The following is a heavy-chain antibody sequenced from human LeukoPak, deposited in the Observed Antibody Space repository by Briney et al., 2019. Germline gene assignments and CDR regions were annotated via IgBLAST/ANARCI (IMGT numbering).Heavy chain of an antibody. CDR1: GFTFSRYG. V-gene: IGHV3-30*02. CDR2: IQTDGSAK. J-gene: IGHJ3*01. CDR3: AIEISRLVIHAFDL. Sequence: GGSLRLSCVSSGFTFSRYGIHWVRQDPGKGLEWVSFIQTDGSAKYYSDSVKGRFTISRDNPKNTVYLQMNSLSTEDTAVYYCAIEISRLVIHAFDLWGQGTMVTVSS. D-gene: IGHD3-9*01.